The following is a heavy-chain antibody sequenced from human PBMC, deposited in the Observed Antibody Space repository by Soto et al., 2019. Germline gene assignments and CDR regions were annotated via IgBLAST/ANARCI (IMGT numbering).Heavy chain of an antibody. V-gene: IGHV1-8*01. CDR1: GYSFTSYD. CDR3: ASPPYHYVSSGYVFGMDV. D-gene: IGHD3-22*01. J-gene: IGHJ6*02. CDR2: MNPNSGNT. Sequence: QVQLVQSGAEVKKSGASVKVSCKASGYSFTSYDINWVRQATGQGLEWMGWMNPNSGNTGYAQKFQDRVTMTRDTAVSTAYLELSSLRSEETAVYYCASPPYHYVSSGYVFGMDVWGQGTTVTVSS.